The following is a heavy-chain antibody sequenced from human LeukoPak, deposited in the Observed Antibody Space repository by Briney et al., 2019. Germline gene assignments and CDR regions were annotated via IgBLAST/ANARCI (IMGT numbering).Heavy chain of an antibody. D-gene: IGHD3-16*02. J-gene: IGHJ3*02. CDR3: ATYGGFMITFGGVIPPAFDI. CDR1: GFTFSSHE. V-gene: IGHV3-30*04. Sequence: AGGSLRLSCAASGFTFSSHEMHWVRQIPGKGLEWVAFISYDGGRNYYADSVKGRFTISRDNAKNSLYLQMNSLRAEDTAVYYCATYGGFMITFGGVIPPAFDIWGQGTMVTVSS. CDR2: ISYDGGRN.